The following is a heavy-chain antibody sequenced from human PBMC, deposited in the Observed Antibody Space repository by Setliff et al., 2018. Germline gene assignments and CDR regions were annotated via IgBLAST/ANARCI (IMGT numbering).Heavy chain of an antibody. CDR1: GYTLINYG. D-gene: IGHD2-8*01. CDR2: IGAYTGNT. V-gene: IGHV1-18*01. J-gene: IGHJ4*02. Sequence: ASVKVSCKASGYTLINYGISWVRQAPGQGLEWMGWIGAYTGNTNYAQKFQGRVTMTTDTSTSTAYMELRSLRSDDTAVYYCSRLVRYCTTTTCQSVPGAEVWGLGTLVTVSS. CDR3: SRLVRYCTTTTCQSVPGAEV.